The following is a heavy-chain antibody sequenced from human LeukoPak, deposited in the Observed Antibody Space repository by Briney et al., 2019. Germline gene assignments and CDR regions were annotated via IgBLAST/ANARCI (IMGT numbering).Heavy chain of an antibody. V-gene: IGHV3-7*01. CDR3: ARLIVGATDY. CDR1: GFTFSSNW. Sequence: GGSLRLSCATSGFTFSSNWMSWVRHVPGRGLDWVANIKPDGSAQYYAASVKGRFTVSRDNAKNSLYLQMNSLRVEDTAVYYCARLIVGATDYWGQGTLVTVSS. D-gene: IGHD1-26*01. CDR2: IKPDGSAQ. J-gene: IGHJ4*02.